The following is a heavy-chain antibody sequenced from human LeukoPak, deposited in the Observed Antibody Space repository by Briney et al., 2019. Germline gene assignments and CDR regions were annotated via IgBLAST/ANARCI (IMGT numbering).Heavy chain of an antibody. CDR3: ARLSLDQLLLSYFDY. J-gene: IGHJ4*02. CDR2: IYYSGST. Sequence: PSETLSLTCTVSGGSISSGGYSWNWIRQHPGKGLEWIGYIYYSGSTNYNPSLKSRVTISVDTSKNQFSLKLSSVTAADTAVYYCARLSLDQLLLSYFDYWGQGTLVTVSS. CDR1: GGSISSGGYS. D-gene: IGHD2-15*01. V-gene: IGHV4-31*03.